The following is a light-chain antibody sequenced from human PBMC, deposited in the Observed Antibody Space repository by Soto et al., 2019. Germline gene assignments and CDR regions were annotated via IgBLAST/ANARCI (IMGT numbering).Light chain of an antibody. V-gene: IGLV6-57*03. Sequence: NFMLTQAHSVSESPGKTVTISCTRSSGNIASNFVQWYQQRPGSAPTILIFKNDQRPSGVPDRFSGSLDSSSNSASLIISGLNTDDEADYYCQSYDATSYVFGTGTKLTGL. J-gene: IGLJ1*01. CDR1: SGNIASNF. CDR3: QSYDATSYV. CDR2: KND.